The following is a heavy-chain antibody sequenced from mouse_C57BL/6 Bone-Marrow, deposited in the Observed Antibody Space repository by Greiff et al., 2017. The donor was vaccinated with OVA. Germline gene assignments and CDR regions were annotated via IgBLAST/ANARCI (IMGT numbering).Heavy chain of an antibody. CDR3: RYDSWFAY. D-gene: IGHD2-12*01. J-gene: IGHJ3*01. CDR1: GYTLTSYG. Sequence: VQLQESGAELARPGASVKLSCKASGYTLTSYGISWVKQRTGQGLEWIGEIYPRSGNTYYNEKFKGKATLTADKSSSTAYMELRSLTSEDSAVYFCRYDSWFAYWGQGTLVTVSA. CDR2: IYPRSGNT. V-gene: IGHV1-81*01.